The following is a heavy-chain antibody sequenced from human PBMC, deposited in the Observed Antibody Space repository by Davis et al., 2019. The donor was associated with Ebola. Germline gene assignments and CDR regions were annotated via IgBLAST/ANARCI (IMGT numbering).Heavy chain of an antibody. V-gene: IGHV3-74*03. CDR2: INRDGSTT. D-gene: IGHD1-26*01. Sequence: GESLKISCAASGFTFDDYAIHWVRQAPGKGLVWVSCINRDGSTTTYADSVKGRFTISRDNAKNTLYLQMNNLRVEDTAVYYCATLPGYYWGQGTLVTVSS. CDR1: GFTFDDYA. J-gene: IGHJ4*02. CDR3: ATLPGYY.